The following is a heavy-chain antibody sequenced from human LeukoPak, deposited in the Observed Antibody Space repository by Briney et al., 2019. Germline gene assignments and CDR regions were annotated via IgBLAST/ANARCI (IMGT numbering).Heavy chain of an antibody. CDR1: GYTFTGHY. V-gene: IGHV1-2*02. CDR3: ARPGTVDYYYMDV. D-gene: IGHD1-1*01. J-gene: IGHJ6*03. Sequence: ASVKVSCKASGYTFTGHYMHWVRQAPGQGLEWMGWINPNSGGTNYAQKFQGRVTMTRDTSISTAYMELSRLRSDDTAVYYCARPGTVDYYYMDVWAKGPRSPSP. CDR2: INPNSGGT.